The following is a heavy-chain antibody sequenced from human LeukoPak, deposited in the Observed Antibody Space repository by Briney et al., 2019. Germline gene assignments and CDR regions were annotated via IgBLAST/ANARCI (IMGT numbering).Heavy chain of an antibody. V-gene: IGHV3-30*02. CDR2: IRHDGSDQ. CDR3: AKDQCSNTRCYGSPGY. J-gene: IGHJ4*02. CDR1: GFSFSNYG. D-gene: IGHD2-2*01. Sequence: GESLRLSCEASGFSFSNYGMHWVRQAPGKGLEWVAFIRHDGSDQRYAESVKGRFIISRDNSKNTLYLQMHSLRPEDAGVFYCAKDQCSNTRCYGSPGYWGQGTLVTVSS.